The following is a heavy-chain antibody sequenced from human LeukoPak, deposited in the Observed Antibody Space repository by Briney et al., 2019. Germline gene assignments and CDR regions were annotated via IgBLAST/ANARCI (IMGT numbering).Heavy chain of an antibody. CDR1: GGTFSSYA. D-gene: IGHD3-9*01. J-gene: IGHJ6*03. CDR2: IIPILGIA. CDR3: ARVSPDYDILTDSYYYYYYMDV. V-gene: IGHV1-69*04. Sequence: ASVKVSCKASGGTFSSYAISWVRQAPGQGLEWMGRIIPILGIANYAQKFQGRVTITADKSTSTAYMELSSLRSEDTAVYYCARVSPDYDILTDSYYYYYYMDVWGKGTTVTVSS.